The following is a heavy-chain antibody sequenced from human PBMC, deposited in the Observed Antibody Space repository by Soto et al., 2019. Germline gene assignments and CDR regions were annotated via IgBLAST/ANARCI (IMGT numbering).Heavy chain of an antibody. CDR3: ARGLNYFGSGSPSYGMDV. J-gene: IGHJ6*02. V-gene: IGHV6-1*01. Sequence: SQPLSLTCAISGDSVSSNSAAWNWIRQSPSRGLEWLGRTYYRSKWYNDYAVSVDSRITINPDPSKNQFSLQLNSVTPEDTAVYYCARGLNYFGSGSPSYGMDVWGQGTTVTVSS. CDR1: GDSVSSNSAA. CDR2: TYYRSKWYN. D-gene: IGHD3-10*01.